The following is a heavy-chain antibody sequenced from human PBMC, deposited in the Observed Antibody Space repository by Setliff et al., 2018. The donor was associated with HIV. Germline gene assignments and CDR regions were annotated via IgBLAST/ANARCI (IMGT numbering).Heavy chain of an antibody. Sequence: ASVKVSCKASGYTFNNYGISWVRQAPGQGLEWMGWISAYNGNTNYAQKLQGRVTMTTDTSSSTAYLDLRSLRSDDTAVYYCARNTPGIVPRRVGFDPWGQGTLVTVSS. CDR2: ISAYNGNT. V-gene: IGHV1-18*01. CDR3: ARNTPGIVPRRVGFDP. J-gene: IGHJ5*02. CDR1: GYTFNNYG. D-gene: IGHD1-26*01.